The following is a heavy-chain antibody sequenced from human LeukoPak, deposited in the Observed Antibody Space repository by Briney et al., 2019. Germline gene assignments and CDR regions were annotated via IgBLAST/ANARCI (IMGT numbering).Heavy chain of an antibody. CDR2: ISSSSSYT. Sequence: PGGSLRLSCAASGFTFSDYYMSWIRQAPGKGLEWVSYISSSSSYTNYADSVKGRFTISRGNAKNSLYLQMNSLRAEDTAVYYCARGGDTTGTTGWFDPWGQGTLVTVSS. CDR1: GFTFSDYY. V-gene: IGHV3-11*06. D-gene: IGHD1-1*01. CDR3: ARGGDTTGTTGWFDP. J-gene: IGHJ5*02.